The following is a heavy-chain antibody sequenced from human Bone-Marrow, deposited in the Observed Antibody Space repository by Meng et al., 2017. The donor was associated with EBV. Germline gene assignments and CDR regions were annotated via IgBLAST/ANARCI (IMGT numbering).Heavy chain of an antibody. V-gene: IGHV1-46*01. CDR1: GYTMSTFH. J-gene: IGHJ4*02. CDR3: ARALGEDAGAPPDY. CDR2: VNPRNGKK. Sequence: QVQLVPSGAEWTKPGAPVKVSCKASGYTMSTFHVHWVRQAHGQGLEWVGLVNPRNGKKNIVQKFQGRITLTSDTSRSTVYLELSNLRSDDTAIYFCARALGEDAGAPPDYWGQGTLVTVSS. D-gene: IGHD3-10*01.